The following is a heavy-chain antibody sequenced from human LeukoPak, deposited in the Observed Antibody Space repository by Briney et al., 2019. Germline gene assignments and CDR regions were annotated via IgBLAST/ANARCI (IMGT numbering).Heavy chain of an antibody. Sequence: GGSLRLSCGASGFTVSSNYMSWVRQAPGKGLQWVSVIYTGGTTYYADSVKGRFTISRDNSKNTLYLQMNSLRADDTAVYYCTTLYYYDTRVYYRWLDPWGQGTLVTVSS. D-gene: IGHD3-22*01. V-gene: IGHV3-53*01. CDR3: TTLYYYDTRVYYRWLDP. CDR1: GFTVSSNY. J-gene: IGHJ5*02. CDR2: IYTGGTT.